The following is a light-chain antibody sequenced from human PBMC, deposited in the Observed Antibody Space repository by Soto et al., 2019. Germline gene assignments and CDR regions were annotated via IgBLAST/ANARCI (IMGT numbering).Light chain of an antibody. Sequence: QSVLTQPASVSGSPGQSITISCTGTSSDVGGYNYVSWYQHHPGKAPKLMIYDVSNRPSGVSNRFSGSKSGNTASLTISGLQAEDEADYYCSSYTSSGTPYVFGTGTKLTVL. J-gene: IGLJ1*01. V-gene: IGLV2-14*03. CDR3: SSYTSSGTPYV. CDR1: SSDVGGYNY. CDR2: DVS.